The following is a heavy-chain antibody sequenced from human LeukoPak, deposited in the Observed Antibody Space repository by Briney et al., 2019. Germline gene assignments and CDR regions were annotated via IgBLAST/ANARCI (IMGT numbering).Heavy chain of an antibody. CDR1: GFTFSGYE. CDR2: ISSSGSTI. J-gene: IGHJ4*02. V-gene: IGHV3-48*03. CDR3: ARPSPAHDY. Sequence: PGGSLRLSCAASGFTFSGYEMNWVRQAPGKGLEWVSDISSSGSTIYYTDSVKGRFTISRDNAKNSLYLQMNSLRAEDTAVYYCARPSPAHDYWGQGTLVTVSS.